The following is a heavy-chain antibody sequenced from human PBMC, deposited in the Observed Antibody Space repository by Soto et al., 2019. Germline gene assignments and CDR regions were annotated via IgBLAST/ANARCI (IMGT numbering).Heavy chain of an antibody. CDR2: ISAYNGNT. CDR1: GYTFTSYG. CDR3: AIDLKFPFLDVATRSFDP. D-gene: IGHD3-3*02. Sequence: QVQLVQSGAEVKKPGASVKVSCKASGYTFTSYGISWVRQAPGQGLEWMGWISAYNGNTNYAQKRQGRVTMTTDTSTSTAYMELRSLRSDDTAVYYCAIDLKFPFLDVATRSFDPWGQGNLVTVSS. J-gene: IGHJ5*02. V-gene: IGHV1-18*01.